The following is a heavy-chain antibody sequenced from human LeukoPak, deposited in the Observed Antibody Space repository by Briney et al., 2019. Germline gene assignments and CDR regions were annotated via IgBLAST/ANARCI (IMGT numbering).Heavy chain of an antibody. CDR1: GGTFSNYA. CDR2: IIPMFGTT. J-gene: IGHJ6*03. D-gene: IGHD4-11*01. V-gene: IGHV1-69*05. CDR3: ASVTVTTWAPDGHMDV. Sequence: SVKVSCKXSGGTFSNYAISWVRQAPGQGLEWMGRIIPMFGTTNYAQKFQGRVTITTDESTSTAYMEVSSLRIEDTAVYYCASVTVTTWAPDGHMDVWGKGTTVTVSS.